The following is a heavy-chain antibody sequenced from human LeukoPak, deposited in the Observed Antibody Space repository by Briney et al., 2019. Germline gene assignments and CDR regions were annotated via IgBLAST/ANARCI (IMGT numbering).Heavy chain of an antibody. Sequence: SETLSLTCVVSGGFISSGGYYWGWIRHPPEKGLEWIGSVHHSGITYYNTSLKSRVTISVDKSKNQFSLELTSVTAADTTVYYCARNPPNYYDSSGRMGAFDVWGQGTMVTVSS. CDR2: VHHSGIT. J-gene: IGHJ3*01. CDR1: GGFISSGGYY. V-gene: IGHV4-39*01. CDR3: ARNPPNYYDSSGRMGAFDV. D-gene: IGHD3-22*01.